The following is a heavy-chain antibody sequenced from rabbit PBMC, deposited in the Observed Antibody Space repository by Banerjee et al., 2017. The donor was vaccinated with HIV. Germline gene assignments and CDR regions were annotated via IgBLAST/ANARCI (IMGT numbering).Heavy chain of an antibody. Sequence: QSLEESGGGLVAPGGSLTLTCTASGFSFSGTYWICWVRQAPGKGLEWIACIYAGGGGATYYASWAKGRFTISKTSSTTVTLQMTSLTAADTATYFCARSFAGYAGYGYATAFNLWGQGTLVTVS. V-gene: IGHV1S40*01. J-gene: IGHJ4*01. CDR3: ARSFAGYAGYGYATAFNL. CDR1: GFSFSGTYW. D-gene: IGHD6-1*01. CDR2: IYAGGGGAT.